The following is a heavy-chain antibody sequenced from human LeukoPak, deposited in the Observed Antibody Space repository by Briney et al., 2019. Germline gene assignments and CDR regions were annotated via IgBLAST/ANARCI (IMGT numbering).Heavy chain of an antibody. D-gene: IGHD3-22*01. CDR3: ARDRYYYDSSGYYRIFAY. J-gene: IGHJ4*02. V-gene: IGHV4-59*01. Sequence: SETLSLTCTVSGGSISSYYWSWIRQPPGKGLEWIGYIYYSGSTNYNPSLKSRVTISVDTSKNQFSLKLSSVTAADTAVYYCARDRYYYDSSGYYRIFAYWGQGTLVTVSS. CDR2: IYYSGST. CDR1: GGSISSYY.